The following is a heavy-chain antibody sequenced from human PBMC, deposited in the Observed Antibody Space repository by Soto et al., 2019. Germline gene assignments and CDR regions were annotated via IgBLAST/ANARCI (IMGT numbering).Heavy chain of an antibody. CDR2: ISGSGGST. CDR3: AKRGWFDP. V-gene: IGHV3-23*01. J-gene: IGHJ5*02. CDR1: GFTLWRYA. Sequence: GGTLDLSRAAPGFTLWRYALSWVRQAPGKGLEWVSAISGSGGSTYYADSVKGRFTISRDNSKNTLYLQMNSLRAEDTAVYYCAKRGWFDPWGQGTLVTVSS.